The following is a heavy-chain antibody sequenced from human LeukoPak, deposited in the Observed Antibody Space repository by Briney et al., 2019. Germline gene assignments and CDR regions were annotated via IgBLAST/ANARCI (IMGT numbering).Heavy chain of an antibody. CDR3: ARVAAPPHRWFDP. D-gene: IGHD6-13*01. Sequence: GASVKVSCKASGGTFSSYAISWVRQAPGQGLEWMGGIIPIFGTANYAQKFQGRVTITTDESTSTAYMELSSLRSEDTAVYYCARVAAPPHRWFDPWGQGTLVTVSS. CDR1: GGTFSSYA. CDR2: IIPIFGTA. J-gene: IGHJ5*02. V-gene: IGHV1-69*05.